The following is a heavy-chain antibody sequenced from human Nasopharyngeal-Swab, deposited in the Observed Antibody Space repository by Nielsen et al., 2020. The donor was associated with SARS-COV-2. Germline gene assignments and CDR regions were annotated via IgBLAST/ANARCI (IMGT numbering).Heavy chain of an antibody. V-gene: IGHV1-69*01. D-gene: IGHD1-1*01. CDR2: NIPIFGTA. CDR3: ARPHRRLTSYYYYGMDV. J-gene: IGHJ6*02. Sequence: WVRQAPGQGLEWMGGNIPIFGTANYAQKFQGRVTITADESTSTAYMELSSLRSEDTAVYYCARPHRRLTSYYYYGMDVWGQGTTVTVSS.